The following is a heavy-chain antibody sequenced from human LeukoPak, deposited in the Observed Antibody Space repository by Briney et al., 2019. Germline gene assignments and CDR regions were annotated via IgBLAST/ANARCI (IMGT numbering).Heavy chain of an antibody. V-gene: IGHV1-2*02. CDR1: GYTFAAYY. J-gene: IGHJ6*02. D-gene: IGHD2-15*01. CDR2: INPNTGGT. CDR3: ARGGPYCAGGSCLDYFYYGLDV. Sequence: GDSVKVSCKTSGYTFAAYYIHWVRQAPGQGLEWMGWINPNTGGTNYALKFQGRVTMTRDTSTSTAFMELIRLRSDDTAVYYCARGGPYCAGGSCLDYFYYGLDVWGQGTTITVSS.